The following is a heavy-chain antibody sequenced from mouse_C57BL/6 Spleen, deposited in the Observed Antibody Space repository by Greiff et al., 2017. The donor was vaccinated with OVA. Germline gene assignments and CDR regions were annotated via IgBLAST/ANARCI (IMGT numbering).Heavy chain of an antibody. CDR2: IHPNSGST. CDR1: GYTFTSYW. D-gene: IGHD2-14*01. CDR3: AREGGTGYFDY. J-gene: IGHJ2*01. V-gene: IGHV1-64*01. Sequence: VQLQQPGAELVKPGASVKLSCKASGYTFTSYWMHWVKQRPGQGLEWIGMIHPNSGSTNSNEKFKSKATLTVDKSSSTAYMQLSSLTSEDSAVYYCAREGGTGYFDYWGQGTTLTVSS.